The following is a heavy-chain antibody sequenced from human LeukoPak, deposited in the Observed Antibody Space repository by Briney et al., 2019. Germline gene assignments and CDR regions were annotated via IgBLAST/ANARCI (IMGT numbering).Heavy chain of an antibody. J-gene: IGHJ4*02. CDR3: ARETGYAYGRAPLDY. CDR1: GGTFSTFG. V-gene: IGHV1-69*06. D-gene: IGHD5-18*01. Sequence: GASVTVSCKASGGTFSTFGISWVRQAPGQGLEWMGGIIPMSGTVNNAQKFQGRVTITADKSTGTAYMELSSLRSDDTAVYYCARETGYAYGRAPLDYWGQGTLVTVSS. CDR2: IIPMSGTV.